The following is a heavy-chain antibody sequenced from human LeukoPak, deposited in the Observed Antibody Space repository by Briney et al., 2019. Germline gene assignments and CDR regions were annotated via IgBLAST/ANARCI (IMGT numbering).Heavy chain of an antibody. D-gene: IGHD6-13*01. J-gene: IGHJ4*02. Sequence: GGSLRLSCATSGFSFSNNYMSWVRQAPGKGLEWVSVISSAGDTYYADSVKGRFSISRDTSKDTVFLEMNSLRAEDTAVYYCARVGYGSSWGERYYFDHWGQGAQVTVSS. CDR2: ISSAGDT. CDR1: GFSFSNNY. V-gene: IGHV3-66*01. CDR3: ARVGYGSSWGERYYFDH.